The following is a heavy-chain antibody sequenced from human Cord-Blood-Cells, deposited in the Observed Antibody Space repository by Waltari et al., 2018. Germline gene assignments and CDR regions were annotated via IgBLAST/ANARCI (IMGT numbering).Heavy chain of an antibody. CDR2: IYHSGST. J-gene: IGHJ4*02. D-gene: IGHD3-10*01. CDR1: GGSISSSNW. CDR3: ARDLGSSGSGSYYNY. V-gene: IGHV4-4*02. Sequence: QVQLQESGPGLVKPSGTLSLTCAVSGGSISSSNWRSWVRQPPGKGLEWIGEIYHSGSTNYNPSLKSRVTISVDKSKNQFSLKLSSVTAADTAVYYCARDLGSSGSGSYYNYWGQGTLVTVSS.